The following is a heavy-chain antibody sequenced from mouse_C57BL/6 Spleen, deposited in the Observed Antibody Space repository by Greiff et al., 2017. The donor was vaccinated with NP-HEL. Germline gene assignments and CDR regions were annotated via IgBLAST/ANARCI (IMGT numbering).Heavy chain of an antibody. CDR1: GYAFSSYW. CDR2: IYPGDGDT. CDR3: ARHGEGYWCAY. Sequence: VKLQESGAELVKPGASVKISCKASGYAFSSYWMNWVKPRPGKGLEWIGQIYPGDGDTNYNGKFKGKATLTADKSSSPAYRQLSSLTSEASAVYFWARHGEGYWCAYWDQVTLVTVAA. V-gene: IGHV1-80*01. J-gene: IGHJ3*01. D-gene: IGHD2-2*01.